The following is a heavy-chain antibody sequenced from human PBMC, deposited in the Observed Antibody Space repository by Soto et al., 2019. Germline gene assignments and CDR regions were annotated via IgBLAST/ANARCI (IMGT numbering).Heavy chain of an antibody. V-gene: IGHV3-21*01. J-gene: IGHJ4*02. D-gene: IGHD5-12*01. CDR2: VSNSHSFI. CDR3: ARYWRDNYGGHDMVRDN. CDR1: GFSFNSYT. Sequence: EVQLVESGGGLVKPGGSLRLSCAASGFSFNSYTMNWLRQAPGKGPECVSAVSNSHSFIFYAPSVKGRFTNDRDTTKNSLYMRTESLRDEDTAVYYSARYWRDNYGGHDMVRDNWGRGTLVTVSS.